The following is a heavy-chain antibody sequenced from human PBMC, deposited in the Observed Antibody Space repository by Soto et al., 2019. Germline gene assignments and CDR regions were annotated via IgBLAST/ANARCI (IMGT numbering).Heavy chain of an antibody. Sequence: QVQLVESGGGLVKPGGSLRLSCEASGFTFGDYYMTWIRQAPGKGLEWVSFIGNRGTGIYYADSVKGRFTIFRDNAKNSWYLQMNSLRAEDTAMYYCATDLRAGGMASRFVPWGKGTLVTVSS. V-gene: IGHV3-11*01. CDR1: GFTFGDYY. D-gene: IGHD6-13*01. CDR2: IGNRGTGI. J-gene: IGHJ5*02. CDR3: ATDLRAGGMASRFVP.